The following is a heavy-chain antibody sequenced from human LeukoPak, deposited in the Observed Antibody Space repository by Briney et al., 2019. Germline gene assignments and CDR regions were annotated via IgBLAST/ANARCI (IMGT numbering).Heavy chain of an antibody. Sequence: GGSLRLSCAASGFTFSNYWMSWVRQAPGKGLEWVANIKQDGSEKYYVDSVKGRFTISRDDTKNSLYLQMNSLRAEDTAVYYCARGGFGGYSYGPPDAFDIWGQGTMVTVSS. V-gene: IGHV3-7*01. CDR1: GFTFSNYW. CDR3: ARGGFGGYSYGPPDAFDI. D-gene: IGHD5-18*01. CDR2: IKQDGSEK. J-gene: IGHJ3*02.